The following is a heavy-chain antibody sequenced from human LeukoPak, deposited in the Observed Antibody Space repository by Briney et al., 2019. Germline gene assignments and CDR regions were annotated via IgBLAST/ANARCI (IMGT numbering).Heavy chain of an antibody. CDR2: IIPIFGTA. J-gene: IGHJ4*02. D-gene: IGHD2-2*01. CDR3: ARGPYCSSTSCPWVGDFDY. V-gene: IGHV1-69*05. CDR1: GGTFSSYA. Sequence: VASVKVSCKASGGTFSSYAISWVRQAPGQGLEWMGGIIPIFGTANYAQKFQGRVTITTDESTSTAYMELSSLRSEDTAVYYCARGPYCSSTSCPWVGDFDYWGQGTLVTVSS.